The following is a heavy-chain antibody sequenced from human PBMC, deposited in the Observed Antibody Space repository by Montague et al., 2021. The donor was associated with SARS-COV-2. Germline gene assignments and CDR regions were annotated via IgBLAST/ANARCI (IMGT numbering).Heavy chain of an antibody. CDR1: GFSLSTSGMC. Sequence: VKPTQTLTLTCTFSGFSLSTSGMCVGWIRQPPGKALEWLTLIDWDDDKYYSTSLKTRLTISKDTSKNQVVLTMTNMDPVDTATYYCARSYGTTVVTRAFDYWGQGTLVTVSP. J-gene: IGHJ4*02. CDR2: IDWDDDK. V-gene: IGHV2-70*01. CDR3: ARSYGTTVVTRAFDY. D-gene: IGHD4-23*01.